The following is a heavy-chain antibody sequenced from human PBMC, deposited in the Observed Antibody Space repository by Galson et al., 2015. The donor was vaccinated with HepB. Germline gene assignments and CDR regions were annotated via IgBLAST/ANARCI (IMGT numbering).Heavy chain of an antibody. Sequence: SLRLSCAASGFTFSRYSMSWVRQAPGKGLEWVSSISTSSSYIYYADSVKGRFTISRDNAKNSLYLQMNSLRAEDTAVYYCARRDKYFYGTDVWGQGTTVTVSS. D-gene: IGHD2-15*01. CDR2: ISTSSSYI. V-gene: IGHV3-21*01. CDR3: ARRDKYFYGTDV. J-gene: IGHJ6*02. CDR1: GFTFSRYS.